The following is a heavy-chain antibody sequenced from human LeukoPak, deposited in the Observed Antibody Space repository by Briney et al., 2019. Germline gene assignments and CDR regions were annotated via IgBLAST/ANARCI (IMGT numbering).Heavy chain of an antibody. D-gene: IGHD1-14*01. V-gene: IGHV4-30-4*08. CDR1: GCTISSGDYY. Sequence: PSQTLSLTCTVSGCTISSGDYYWNWIRQPPGKGLEWIGHIYYSGSTYYNPPLKSRVTIPVDTSKNQFSLKLSSVTAADTAVYFCARETGLYYFDYWGQGTLVTVSS. CDR3: ARETGLYYFDY. CDR2: IYYSGST. J-gene: IGHJ4*02.